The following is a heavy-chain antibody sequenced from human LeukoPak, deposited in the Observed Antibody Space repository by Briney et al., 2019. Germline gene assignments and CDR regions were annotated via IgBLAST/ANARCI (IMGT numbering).Heavy chain of an antibody. CDR3: ASARLGSGLEGAFDI. Sequence: SETLSLTCTFSGGSIISYFWSSIRQPPGKGLEWIGYIYYSGSTNYNPSLKSRVTISVDTSKNQFSLKLSSVTAAGTAVYYCASARLGSGLEGAFDIWGEGTMVTVSS. V-gene: IGHV4-59*01. D-gene: IGHD6-25*01. CDR1: GGSIISYF. J-gene: IGHJ3*02. CDR2: IYYSGST.